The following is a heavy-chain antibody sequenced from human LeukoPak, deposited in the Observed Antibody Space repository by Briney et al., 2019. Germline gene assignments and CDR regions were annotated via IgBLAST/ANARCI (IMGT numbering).Heavy chain of an antibody. Sequence: ASVKVSCKASGYTFTGYYMHWVRQAPGQRLEWMGWINAGNGNTKYSQEFQGRVTITRDTSASTAYMELSSLRSEDMAVYYCARGLYGDYEVDYWGQGTLVTVSS. D-gene: IGHD4-17*01. J-gene: IGHJ4*02. V-gene: IGHV1-3*03. CDR1: GYTFTGYY. CDR2: INAGNGNT. CDR3: ARGLYGDYEVDY.